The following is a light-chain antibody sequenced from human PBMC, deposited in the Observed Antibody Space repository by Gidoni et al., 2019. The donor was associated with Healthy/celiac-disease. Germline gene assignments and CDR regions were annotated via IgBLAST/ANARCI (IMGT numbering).Light chain of an antibody. Sequence: QSALTQPASVSGSPGQSITLSCTGTSSDGGGYNYVSWYQQHPGKAPKLMIYDVSNRPSGVSNRFSGSKSGNTASLTISGLQAEDEADYYCSSYTSSSTPGIIFGTGTKVTVL. CDR1: SSDGGGYNY. CDR3: SSYTSSSTPGII. CDR2: DVS. V-gene: IGLV2-14*01. J-gene: IGLJ1*01.